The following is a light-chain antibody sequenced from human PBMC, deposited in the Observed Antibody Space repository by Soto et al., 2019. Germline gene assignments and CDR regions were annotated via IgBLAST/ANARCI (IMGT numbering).Light chain of an antibody. CDR3: QQFGSSPGFT. CDR1: QSINSRY. Sequence: EIVLTQSPGTLSLSPGERATLSCRASQSINSRYLAWYQQKPGQAPRLLIYGASSRATGIPDRFSGSGSGTALTLTISRLEPEDFAVYYCQQFGSSPGFTFGPGTKVDIK. V-gene: IGKV3-20*01. J-gene: IGKJ3*01. CDR2: GAS.